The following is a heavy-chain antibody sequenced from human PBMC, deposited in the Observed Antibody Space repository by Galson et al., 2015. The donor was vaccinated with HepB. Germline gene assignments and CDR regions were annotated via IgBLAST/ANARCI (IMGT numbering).Heavy chain of an antibody. CDR2: IATGNTHM. J-gene: IGHJ3*02. CDR3: ARDLSTSRRAYDI. V-gene: IGHV3-21*01. D-gene: IGHD2-2*01. Sequence: SLRLSCAASGFTFSSYVMSWVRQAPGKGLEWVSFIATGNTHMKYAESVKGRFTISRDDAKNSLYLQMSSLRAEDTAIYYCARDLSTSRRAYDIWGQGTLVTVSS. CDR1: GFTFSSYV.